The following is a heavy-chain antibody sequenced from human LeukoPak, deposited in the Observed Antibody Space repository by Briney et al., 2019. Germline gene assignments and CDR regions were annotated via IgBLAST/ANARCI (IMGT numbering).Heavy chain of an antibody. Sequence: GGSLRLSCAASGFTFSSYGMHWVRQAPGKGLEWVAVIWYDGSNKYYADSVKGRFTISRDNSKNTLYLQMNSLRAEDTAVYYCAKAPDDYSNTNGIAYWGQGTLVTVSS. CDR3: AKAPDDYSNTNGIAY. D-gene: IGHD4-11*01. V-gene: IGHV3-33*06. J-gene: IGHJ4*02. CDR2: IWYDGSNK. CDR1: GFTFSSYG.